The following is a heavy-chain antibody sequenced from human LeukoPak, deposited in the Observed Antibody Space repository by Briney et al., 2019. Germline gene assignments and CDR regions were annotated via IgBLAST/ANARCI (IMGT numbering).Heavy chain of an antibody. Sequence: GGSLRLSCAASGFTFSIYWMHWVRQAPGKGLVWVSRITSDGSSTTYADSVKGRFTISRDNAKNTLYLQMNSLRAEDTAVYYCARAIGRKRALDYWGQGTLVTVSS. CDR1: GFTFSIYW. J-gene: IGHJ4*02. CDR3: ARAIGRKRALDY. CDR2: ITSDGSST. V-gene: IGHV3-74*01. D-gene: IGHD3-16*01.